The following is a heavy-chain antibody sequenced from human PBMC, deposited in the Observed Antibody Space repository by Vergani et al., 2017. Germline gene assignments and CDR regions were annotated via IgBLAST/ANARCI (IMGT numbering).Heavy chain of an antibody. CDR2: ISSSGSTI. CDR3: ARDGSYDSRGLVDY. V-gene: IGHV3-48*03. Sequence: EVQLVESGGGLVKPGGSLRLSCAASGFTLSSFEMNWVRQAPGKGLEWVSYISSSGSTIYYADSVKGRFTISRDNAKNSLDLQMNSLRAEDTAVYYCARDGSYDSRGLVDYWGQGTLVTVSS. J-gene: IGHJ4*02. D-gene: IGHD3-22*01. CDR1: GFTLSSFE.